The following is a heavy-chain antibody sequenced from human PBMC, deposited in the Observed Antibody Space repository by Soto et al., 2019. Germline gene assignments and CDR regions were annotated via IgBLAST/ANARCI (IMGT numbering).Heavy chain of an antibody. D-gene: IGHD2-21*01. J-gene: IGHJ4*02. V-gene: IGHV4-59*01. CDR1: GGSISSYY. Sequence: SETLSLTCTVPGGSISSYYXXWIRQPPGKGLEWIGYIYYSGSTNYNPSLKSRVTISVDTSKNQFSLKLSSVTAADTAVYYCAREVTGDFDYWGQGTLVTVSS. CDR2: IYYSGST. CDR3: AREVTGDFDY.